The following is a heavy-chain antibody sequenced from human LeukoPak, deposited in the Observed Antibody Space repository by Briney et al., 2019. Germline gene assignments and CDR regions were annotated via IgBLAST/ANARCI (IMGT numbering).Heavy chain of an antibody. Sequence: GRSLRLSCAASGFTFDDYAMRWVRQAPGKGLEWVSGISWNSGSIGYADSVKGRFTISRDNAKNSLYLQMNSLRAEDTALYYCAKDPSIAAAGYFDYWGQGTLVTVSS. J-gene: IGHJ4*02. CDR3: AKDPSIAAAGYFDY. CDR2: ISWNSGSI. D-gene: IGHD6-13*01. V-gene: IGHV3-9*01. CDR1: GFTFDDYA.